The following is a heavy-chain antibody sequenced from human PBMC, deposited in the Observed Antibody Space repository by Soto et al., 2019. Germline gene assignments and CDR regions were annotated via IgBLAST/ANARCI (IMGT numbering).Heavy chain of an antibody. CDR2: IIPIFGTA. Sequence: ASVKVSCKASGGTFSSYAISWVRQAPGQGLEWMGGIIPIFGTANYAQKFQGRVTITADEATSTAYMELSSLRSEDTAVYYCARNGVFRGGSFFPQSPSDYWAQGTIVTVSS. D-gene: IGHD1-26*01. V-gene: IGHV1-69*13. J-gene: IGHJ4*02. CDR1: GGTFSSYA. CDR3: ARNGVFRGGSFFPQSPSDY.